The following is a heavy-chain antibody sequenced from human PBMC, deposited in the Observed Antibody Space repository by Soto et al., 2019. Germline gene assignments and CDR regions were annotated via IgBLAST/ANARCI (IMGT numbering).Heavy chain of an antibody. J-gene: IGHJ4*02. CDR3: AIAHDFWGGRKQTIDS. CDR2: INHVGIT. Sequence: QVQLQQWGAGLLKPSETLSLTCAVSGVSFRGFYWTWIRQSPGKVPEWLGDINHVGITNYNPSLKIRVSIPVDTSKSQFSLKLSYFTAADTAVYYCAIAHDFWGGRKQTIDSWGQGALVTVSS. CDR1: GVSFRGFY. V-gene: IGHV4-34*01. D-gene: IGHD3-3*01.